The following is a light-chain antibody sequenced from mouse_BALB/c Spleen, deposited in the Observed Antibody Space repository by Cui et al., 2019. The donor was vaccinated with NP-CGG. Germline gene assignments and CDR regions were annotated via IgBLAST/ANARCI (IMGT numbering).Light chain of an antibody. CDR3: ALWYSNHWV. J-gene: IGLJ1*01. Sequence: QDVVTQESALNTSAGETVTLTCRSSTGAVTTSNYANWVQEKPDHLFTGLIGGTNNRTPGVPARFSGSLIGDKAALTITGAQTEDEAIYFCALWYSNHWVFGGGTKLTVL. V-gene: IGLV1*01. CDR2: GTN. CDR1: TGAVTTSNY.